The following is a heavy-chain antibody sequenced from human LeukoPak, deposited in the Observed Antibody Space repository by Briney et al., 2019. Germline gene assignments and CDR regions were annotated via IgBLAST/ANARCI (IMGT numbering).Heavy chain of an antibody. J-gene: IGHJ6*04. V-gene: IGHV3-73*01. CDR1: GFTFSGSA. D-gene: IGHD2-2*01. CDR2: ITSKANSYAT. Sequence: PGGSLRLSCAASGFTFSGSAMHWVRQASGEGLEWGGRITSKANSYATAYAASVKGRFTISRDDSKNTAYLQMNSLKTEDTAVYYCTRRDTGYCSSTSCSNYYYYGMDVWGKGTTVTVSS. CDR3: TRRDTGYCSSTSCSNYYYYGMDV.